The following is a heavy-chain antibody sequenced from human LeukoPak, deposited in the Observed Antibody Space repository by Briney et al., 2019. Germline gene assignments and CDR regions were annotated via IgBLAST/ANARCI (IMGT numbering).Heavy chain of an antibody. CDR1: GFTFSSCA. CDR2: ISGSGGGP. J-gene: IGHJ4*02. Sequence: GGSLRLSCAASGFTFSSCAMSWVRQAPGKGLEWVSGISGSGGGPIYADSVKGRFTISRDNSKNTLYLQMNSLRAEDTALYYCAARMATVTNVDWWGQATLVTVSS. V-gene: IGHV3-23*01. CDR3: AARMATVTNVDW. D-gene: IGHD4-17*01.